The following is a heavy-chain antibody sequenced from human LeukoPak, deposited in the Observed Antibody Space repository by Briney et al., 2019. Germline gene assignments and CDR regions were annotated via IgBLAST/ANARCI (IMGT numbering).Heavy chain of an antibody. CDR3: ARGRRSGWYRAFAI. J-gene: IGHJ3*02. CDR2: ISSNGGST. V-gene: IGHV3-64*01. Sequence: HPGGSLRLSCAASGFTFSTYSMHWVRQAPGKGLEYVSAISSNGGSTYYANSVKGRFTISRDNHKNTLYLQMGSLRAEDMAVYYCARGRRSGWYRAFAIWGQGTMVTVSS. CDR1: GFTFSTYS. D-gene: IGHD6-19*01.